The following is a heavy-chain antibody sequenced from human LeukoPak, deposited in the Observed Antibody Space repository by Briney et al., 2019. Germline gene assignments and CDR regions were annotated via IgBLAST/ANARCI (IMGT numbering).Heavy chain of an antibody. Sequence: GGSLRLSCAASGFSVSSNYMSWVRQAPGKGLEWVSVIYSGGSTYYADSVKGRFTISRDNSKNTLYLQMNSLRAEDTAVYYCVSLASGTFDYWGQGTLVTVSS. D-gene: IGHD1-26*01. J-gene: IGHJ4*02. V-gene: IGHV3-66*01. CDR3: VSLASGTFDY. CDR1: GFSVSSNY. CDR2: IYSGGST.